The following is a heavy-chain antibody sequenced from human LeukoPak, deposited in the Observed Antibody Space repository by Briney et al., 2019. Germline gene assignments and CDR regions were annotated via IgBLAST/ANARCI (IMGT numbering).Heavy chain of an antibody. CDR3: ARSAVVTDYDY. V-gene: IGHV3-53*01. CDR1: GFTVSSKY. CDR2: IYSGGST. Sequence: GGSLRLSCAASGFTVSSKYMSWVRQAPGKWLEWVAVIYSGGSTYYADPVKGRFTISRDNSKNTLYLQMNSLRAEDAAVYYCARSAVVTDYDYWGQGTLVTVSS. J-gene: IGHJ4*02. D-gene: IGHD2-21*02.